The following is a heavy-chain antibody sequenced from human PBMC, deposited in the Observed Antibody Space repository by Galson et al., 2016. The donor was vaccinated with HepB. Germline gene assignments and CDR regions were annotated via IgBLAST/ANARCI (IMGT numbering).Heavy chain of an antibody. CDR1: GFSFSRYV. J-gene: IGHJ5*02. V-gene: IGHV3-23*01. CDR2: ISDSGGTT. D-gene: IGHD6-19*01. Sequence: SLRLSCAASGFSFSRYVMSWVRQAPGKGLEWVSGISDSGGTTYYADSVKGRFTISRDNSKNTLYLQMNSLRAADTAVYYCAKWGSPVAGAFPPRWFDPWGQGTLVTVSS. CDR3: AKWGSPVAGAFPPRWFDP.